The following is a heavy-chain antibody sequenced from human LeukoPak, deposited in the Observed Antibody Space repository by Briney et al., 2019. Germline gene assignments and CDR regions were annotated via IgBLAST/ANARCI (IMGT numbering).Heavy chain of an antibody. CDR3: AKDSEFSVYSSSFDY. CDR1: GFTFSSYA. Sequence: GGSLRLSCAASGFTFSSYAMSWVREAPGKGLEWVSAISGSGGSTYYADSVKGRFTISRDNSKNTLYLQMNSLRAEDTAVYYCAKDSEFSVYSSSFDYWGQETLVTVSS. D-gene: IGHD6-13*01. J-gene: IGHJ4*02. V-gene: IGHV3-23*01. CDR2: ISGSGGST.